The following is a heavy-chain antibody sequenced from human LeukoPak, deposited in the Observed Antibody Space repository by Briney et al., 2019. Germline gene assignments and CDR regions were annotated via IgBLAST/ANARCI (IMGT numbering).Heavy chain of an antibody. J-gene: IGHJ4*02. V-gene: IGHV3-30*18. CDR2: ISYDGGST. CDR3: AKIEGSSSYYFDY. Sequence: GRSLRLSCAASGFTFSTYAMHWVRQAPGKGLEWMAIISYDGGSTSYADSVKGRFTISRDNSKNTLYLQMSSPRTEDTAVYYCAKIEGSSSYYFDYWGQGTLVTVSS. D-gene: IGHD6-6*01. CDR1: GFTFSTYA.